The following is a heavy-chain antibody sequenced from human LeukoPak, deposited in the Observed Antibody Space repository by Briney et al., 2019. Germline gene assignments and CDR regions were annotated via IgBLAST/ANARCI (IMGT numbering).Heavy chain of an antibody. CDR2: INPNNGGT. D-gene: IGHD5-18*01. J-gene: IGHJ4*02. Sequence: ASVKVSCKPSGYTFTGHYIHWVRQAPGQGLEWMGWINPNNGGTNYAQKFQGRVTMARDTSVSTAYMELSSLRSEDTAVYYCARDQFGGSYGPLGYWGQGTLVTVSS. CDR3: ARDQFGGSYGPLGY. CDR1: GYTFTGHY. V-gene: IGHV1-2*02.